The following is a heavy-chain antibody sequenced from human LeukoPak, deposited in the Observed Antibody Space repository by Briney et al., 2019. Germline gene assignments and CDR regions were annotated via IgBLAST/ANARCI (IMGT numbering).Heavy chain of an antibody. V-gene: IGHV3-74*01. D-gene: IGHD2-2*01. CDR3: ARICSSTDCLIPD. J-gene: IGHJ4*02. Sequence: GGSLRLSCAASGFTFSSYAMHWVRQAPGKGLVWISRINSDASDTNYADFVKGRFTISRDNAKNTVYLHINSLRDEDTAVYYCARICSSTDCLIPDWGQGTQVTVSS. CDR2: INSDASDT. CDR1: GFTFSSYA.